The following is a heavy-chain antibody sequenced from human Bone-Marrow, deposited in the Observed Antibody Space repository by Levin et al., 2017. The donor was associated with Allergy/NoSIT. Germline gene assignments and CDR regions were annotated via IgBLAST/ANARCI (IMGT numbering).Heavy chain of an antibody. CDR1: GGSISGFY. Sequence: SETLSLTCAVSGGSISGFYWNWIRQPPGKGPQWIGHISHTGRTTYNPSLKSRLAISVDTSKNPFSLRLTSVTAADTAVYFCSRYFNSGDYVGRFDPWGQGTLVIVSS. V-gene: IGHV4-59*01. D-gene: IGHD4-17*01. J-gene: IGHJ5*02. CDR3: SRYFNSGDYVGRFDP. CDR2: ISHTGRT.